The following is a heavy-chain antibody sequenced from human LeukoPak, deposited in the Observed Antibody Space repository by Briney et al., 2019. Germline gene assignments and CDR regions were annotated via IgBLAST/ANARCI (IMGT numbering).Heavy chain of an antibody. J-gene: IGHJ6*03. Sequence: SGTLSLTCAVYGGSFSGYYWSWIRQPPGKGLEWIGEINHSGSTNYNPSLKSRVTISVDTSKNQFSLKLSSVTAADTAVYYCARGREYCSSTSCYTGYYYYYMDVWGKGTTVTVSS. V-gene: IGHV4-34*01. D-gene: IGHD2-2*02. CDR3: ARGREYCSSTSCYTGYYYYYMDV. CDR2: INHSGST. CDR1: GGSFSGYY.